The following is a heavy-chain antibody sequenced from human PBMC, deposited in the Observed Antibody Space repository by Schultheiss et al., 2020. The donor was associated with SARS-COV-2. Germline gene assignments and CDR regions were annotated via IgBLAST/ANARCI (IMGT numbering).Heavy chain of an antibody. V-gene: IGHV3-23*01. J-gene: IGHJ4*02. D-gene: IGHD1-26*01. CDR2: ISGSGGST. Sequence: GGSLRLSCAASGFTYSSYAMSWVRQAPGKGLEWVSAISGSGGSTYYADSAKGRFTISRDNSKNTLYLQMNSLRAEDTAVYYCARGSHLFDYWGQGTLVTVSS. CDR3: ARGSHLFDY. CDR1: GFTYSSYA.